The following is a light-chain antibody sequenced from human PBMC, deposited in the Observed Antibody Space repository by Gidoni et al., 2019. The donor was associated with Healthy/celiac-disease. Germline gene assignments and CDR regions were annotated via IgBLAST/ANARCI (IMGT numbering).Light chain of an antibody. V-gene: IGLV2-14*03. CDR1: SSDVGGYNY. Sequence: QSALTQPASESGSPGQSITISCTGTSSDVGGYNYVSWYQQHPGKAPKLMIYDVSNRPSGVSNRFSGSKSGNTASLTISGLQAEDEADYYCSSYTSSSTLGFGGGTKLTVL. CDR2: DVS. J-gene: IGLJ2*01. CDR3: SSYTSSSTLG.